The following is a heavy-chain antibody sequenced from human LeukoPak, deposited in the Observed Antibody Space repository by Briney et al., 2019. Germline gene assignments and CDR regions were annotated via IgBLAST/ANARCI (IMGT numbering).Heavy chain of an antibody. CDR3: ARYYCAGVCYYFQH. J-gene: IGHJ1*01. CDR2: DYYSGST. CDR1: GGSISSYY. D-gene: IGHD2-21*02. V-gene: IGHV4-59*01. Sequence: SETLSLTCTVSGGSISSYYWSWIRQPPGKGLEWIGYDYYSGSTNYNPSLKSRVTISVDTYKNQFSLKLSSVTAADTAVYYCARYYCAGVCYYFQHWGQGTLVTVSS.